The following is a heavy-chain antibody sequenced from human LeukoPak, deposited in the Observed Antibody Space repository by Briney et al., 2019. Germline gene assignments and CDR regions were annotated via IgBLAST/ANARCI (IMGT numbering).Heavy chain of an antibody. CDR3: ARVSYYGILTGYSDDAFDI. Sequence: ASVKVSCKASGYTFTGYYMHWVRQAPGQGLEWMGWINPNSGGTNYAQKFQGRVTMTRDTSISTAYMELSRLRSDDTAVYYCARVSYYGILTGYSDDAFDIWGQGTMVTVSS. V-gene: IGHV1-2*02. CDR1: GYTFTGYY. J-gene: IGHJ3*02. D-gene: IGHD3-9*01. CDR2: INPNSGGT.